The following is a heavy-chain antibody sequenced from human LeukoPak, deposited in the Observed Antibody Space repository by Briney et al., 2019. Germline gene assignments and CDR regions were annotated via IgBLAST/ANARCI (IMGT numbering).Heavy chain of an antibody. CDR1: GGTFSTYA. J-gene: IGHJ4*02. D-gene: IGHD6-13*01. CDR3: ARVPQGSSWPYYFDY. CDR2: IVPILGTA. Sequence: LVKVSCKASGGTFSTYAISWVRQAPGQGLEWVGRIVPILGTANYAQNFQGRVTITADRSTTTAYMELSSLRSEDTAVYYCARVPQGSSWPYYFDYWGQGTLVTVSS. V-gene: IGHV1-69*04.